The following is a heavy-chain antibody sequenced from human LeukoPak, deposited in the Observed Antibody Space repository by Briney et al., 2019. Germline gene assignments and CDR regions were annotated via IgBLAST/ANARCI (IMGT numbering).Heavy chain of an antibody. CDR2: IYYSGRT. D-gene: IGHD1-7*01. V-gene: IGHV4-59*01. CDR3: AREGTSYSYYGMDV. CDR1: GGSISFYH. Sequence: PSETLSLTCTASGGSISFYHWSWIRQAPGKGLEWIGYIYYSGRTNYNPSLKSRITISVDASKNQFSLKLSSVTAADTAVYYCAREGTSYSYYGMDVWGQGTTVTVSS. J-gene: IGHJ6*02.